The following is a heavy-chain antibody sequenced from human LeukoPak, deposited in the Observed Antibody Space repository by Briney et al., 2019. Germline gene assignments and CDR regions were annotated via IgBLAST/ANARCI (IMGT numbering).Heavy chain of an antibody. CDR3: ARAAGDRIGYFDL. D-gene: IGHD7-27*01. J-gene: IGHJ2*01. V-gene: IGHV3-21*04. Sequence: GGSLRLSCAASGFTFSSYSMNWVRQAPGKGLEWVSSISSSSSYIYYADSVKGRFTISRDNAKNSLYLQMNSLRAADTAVYYCARAAGDRIGYFDLWGRGTLVTVSS. CDR1: GFTFSSYS. CDR2: ISSSSSYI.